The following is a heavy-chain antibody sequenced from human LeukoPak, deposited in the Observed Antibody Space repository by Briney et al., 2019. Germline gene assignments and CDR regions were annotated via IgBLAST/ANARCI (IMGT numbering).Heavy chain of an antibody. Sequence: GGSLRLSCAASGFTFSTYVMNWVRQAPGKGLEWVSSISDSGGSTYYADSVKGRFTISRDDSKNTLYLQMNSLRAEDTAVYYCGRYYVMDVWGQGTSVTVSS. J-gene: IGHJ6*02. CDR1: GFTFSTYV. CDR2: ISDSGGST. V-gene: IGHV3-23*01. CDR3: GRYYVMDV.